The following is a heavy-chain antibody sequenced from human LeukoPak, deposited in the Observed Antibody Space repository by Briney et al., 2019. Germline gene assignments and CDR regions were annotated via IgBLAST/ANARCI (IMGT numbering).Heavy chain of an antibody. V-gene: IGHV3-23*01. CDR1: GFTFSNYA. D-gene: IGHD3-22*01. J-gene: IGHJ3*02. CDR2: ITGSGGYT. Sequence: GGSLRLSCAASGFTFSNYAMSWVRQAPGKGLEWVSTITGSGGYTYYADSVKGRFTISRDNSKNTLYLQMNSLRAEDTAVYYCASLTYYYDSSGYGAFDIWGQGTMVTVSS. CDR3: ASLTYYYDSSGYGAFDI.